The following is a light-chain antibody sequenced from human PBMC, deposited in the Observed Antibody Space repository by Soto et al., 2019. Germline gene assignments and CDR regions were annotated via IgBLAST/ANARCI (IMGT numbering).Light chain of an antibody. V-gene: IGLV1-44*01. CDR3: AAWDDSLRAVV. Sequence: QSVLTQSPSASGTPGQRVTISCSGSTSNIGTYAVNWYQQLPGTAPTLLTFRNHQRPSGVPDRFSGSKSGTSASLAISGPQSADEADYYCAAWDDSLRAVVFGGGTKVTVL. J-gene: IGLJ2*01. CDR1: TSNIGTYA. CDR2: RNH.